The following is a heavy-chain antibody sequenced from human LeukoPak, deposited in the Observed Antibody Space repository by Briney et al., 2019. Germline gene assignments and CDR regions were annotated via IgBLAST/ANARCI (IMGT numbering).Heavy chain of an antibody. V-gene: IGHV3-73*01. J-gene: IGHJ5*02. Sequence: GGSLRLSCAASGFTFSGSAMHWVRQAYGKGLEWVGRIRSKANSYATAYAASVKGRFTISRDDSKNTAYLQMISLKTEDTAVYYCTFDSGWYRGPNWFDPWGQGTLVTVSS. D-gene: IGHD6-19*01. CDR1: GFTFSGSA. CDR3: TFDSGWYRGPNWFDP. CDR2: IRSKANSYAT.